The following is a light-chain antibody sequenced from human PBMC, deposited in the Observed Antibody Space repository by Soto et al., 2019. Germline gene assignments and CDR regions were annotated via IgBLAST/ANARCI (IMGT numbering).Light chain of an antibody. CDR3: QQRSRT. J-gene: IGKJ4*01. Sequence: EIVLTQSPATLSLSPGERATLSCRASQSVSRYLAWYQQKPGQAPRLLIYDASNRATGVPPRFSGSGSGTDFTLTITSLEPEDFAVYYCQQRSRTFGGGTRVESK. CDR2: DAS. V-gene: IGKV3-11*01. CDR1: QSVSRY.